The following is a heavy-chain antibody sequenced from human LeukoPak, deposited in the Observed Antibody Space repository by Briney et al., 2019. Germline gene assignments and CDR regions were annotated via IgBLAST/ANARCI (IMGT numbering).Heavy chain of an antibody. D-gene: IGHD2-2*01. Sequence: GGSLRLSCAASGFTFSSYAMHWVRQAPGKGLEWVAVISYDGSNKYYADSVKGRFTISRDNSKNTLYLQMNSLRAEDTAVYYCARDRWALGSSTSGAGYWGQGTLVTVSS. CDR1: GFTFSSYA. V-gene: IGHV3-30-3*01. CDR3: ARDRWALGSSTSGAGY. J-gene: IGHJ4*02. CDR2: ISYDGSNK.